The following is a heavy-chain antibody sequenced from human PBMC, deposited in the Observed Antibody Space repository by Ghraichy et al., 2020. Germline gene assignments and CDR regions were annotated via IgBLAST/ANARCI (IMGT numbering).Heavy chain of an antibody. CDR1: GYTLTELF. CDR2: FDPEDGET. CDR3: AGRSRYCSSTSCYTLPFDY. J-gene: IGHJ4*02. V-gene: IGHV1-24*01. D-gene: IGHD2-2*02. Sequence: ASVKVSCKVSGYTLTELFMHWVRQAPGKGLEWMGGFDPEDGETIYAQKFQGRVTMTEDTSTDTAYMELSSLRSEDTAVYYCAGRSRYCSSTSCYTLPFDYWGQGTLVIVCS.